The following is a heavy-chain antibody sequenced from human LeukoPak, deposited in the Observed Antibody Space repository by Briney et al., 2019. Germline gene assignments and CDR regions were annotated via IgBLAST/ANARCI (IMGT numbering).Heavy chain of an antibody. J-gene: IGHJ4*02. V-gene: IGHV3-30-3*01. D-gene: IGHD5/OR15-5a*01. Sequence: GGSLRLSCAASGFTFSSYAMHWVRQAPGKGLEWVAVISYDGSNKYYADSVKGRFTISRDNAKNSLYLQMNSLRGEDTAVYYCAKGVYHFDYWGQGTLVTVSS. CDR3: AKGVYHFDY. CDR1: GFTFSSYA. CDR2: ISYDGSNK.